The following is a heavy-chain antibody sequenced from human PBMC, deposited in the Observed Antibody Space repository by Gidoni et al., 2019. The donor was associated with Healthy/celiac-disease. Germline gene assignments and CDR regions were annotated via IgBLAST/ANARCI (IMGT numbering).Heavy chain of an antibody. D-gene: IGHD3-3*01. CDR1: GFPFSIYW. CDR2: IKQDGSEK. CDR3: ARGVRFLEWPYYYYYGMDV. J-gene: IGHJ6*02. Sequence: EVQLVESGGGLVPLGGSLRLSCAAFGFPFSIYWLRWIRQAPGKGLEWVANIKQDGSEKYYVDAVKGRCTISRDNAKNSLYLQMNSLRAEDTAVYYCARGVRFLEWPYYYYYGMDVWGQGTTVTVSS. V-gene: IGHV3-7*01.